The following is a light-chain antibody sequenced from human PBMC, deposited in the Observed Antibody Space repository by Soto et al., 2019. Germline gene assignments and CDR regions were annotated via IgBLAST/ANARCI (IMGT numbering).Light chain of an antibody. CDR2: EVT. Sequence: QSVLTQPASVSGSPGQSITISCTGTSSDVGTYNLVSWYQQYPGKAPKLMIYEVTKRPSGVSDRFSGSKSGNTASLTISGLQAEDEADYYCCSYVSTRTSYWVFGGGTKVTVL. V-gene: IGLV2-23*02. J-gene: IGLJ3*02. CDR3: CSYVSTRTSYWV. CDR1: SSDVGTYNL.